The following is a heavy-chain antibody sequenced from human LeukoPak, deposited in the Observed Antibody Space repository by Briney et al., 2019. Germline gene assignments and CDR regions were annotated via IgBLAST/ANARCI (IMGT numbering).Heavy chain of an antibody. V-gene: IGHV4-4*07. CDR2: IYTSGST. D-gene: IGHD1-26*01. J-gene: IGHJ6*03. CDR1: GGSISSYY. Sequence: PSETLSLTCTVSGGSISSYYWSWIRQPAGKGLEWIGRIYTSGSTNYNPSLESRVTMSVDTSKNQFSLKLSSVTAADTAVYYCARVVGATTDYYYYYMDVWGKGTTVTVSS. CDR3: ARVVGATTDYYYYYMDV.